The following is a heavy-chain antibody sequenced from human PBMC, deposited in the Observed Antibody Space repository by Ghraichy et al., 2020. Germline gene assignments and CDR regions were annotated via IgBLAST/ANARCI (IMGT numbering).Heavy chain of an antibody. CDR1: GFTFSSYW. CDR3: ARDLPPSY. J-gene: IGHJ4*02. Sequence: GGSLRLSCAASGFTFSSYWMHWVRQAPGKGLVWVSRIKGDGSAITYADSVKGRFTISRDNAKNTLYLQMNSLTADDTAVYSCARDLPPSYWGQGTLVTVSS. CDR2: IKGDGSAI. V-gene: IGHV3-74*01.